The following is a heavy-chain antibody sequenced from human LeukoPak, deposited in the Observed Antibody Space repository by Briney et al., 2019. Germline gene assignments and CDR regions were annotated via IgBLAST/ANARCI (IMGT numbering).Heavy chain of an antibody. CDR2: IYYSGST. V-gene: IGHV4-39*07. D-gene: IGHD3-10*01. CDR1: GYSISSSSYY. CDR3: ARGDGSGSYPRTWFDP. Sequence: PSETLSLTGTVSGYSISSSSYYWGWIRQPPGKGLEWIGSIYYSGSTYYNPSLKSRVTISVDTSKNQFSLKLSSVTAADTAVYYCARGDGSGSYPRTWFDPWGQGTLVTVSS. J-gene: IGHJ5*02.